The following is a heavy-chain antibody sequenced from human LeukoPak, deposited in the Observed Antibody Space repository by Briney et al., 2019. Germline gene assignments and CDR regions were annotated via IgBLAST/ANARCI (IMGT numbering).Heavy chain of an antibody. CDR2: IYYSGTT. CDR3: ARGGIGYSGYGTFDY. CDR1: GGSMSSSSYY. J-gene: IGHJ4*02. D-gene: IGHD5-12*01. Sequence: SETLSLTCTVSGGSMSSSSYYWGWIRQAPGKGLEWIGSIYYSGTTYHNPSLKSRVTISVDKSKNQFSLKLSSVTAADTAVYYCARGGIGYSGYGTFDYWGQGTLVTVSS. V-gene: IGHV4-39*07.